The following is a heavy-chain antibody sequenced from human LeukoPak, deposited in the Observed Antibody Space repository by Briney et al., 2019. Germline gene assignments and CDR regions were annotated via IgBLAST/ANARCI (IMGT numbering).Heavy chain of an antibody. CDR1: GFTFSSYS. V-gene: IGHV3-21*01. CDR2: ISSSSSYI. Sequence: GGSLRLSCAASGFTFSSYSVNWVRQAPGKGLEWVSSISSSSSYIYYADSVKGRFTISRDNAKNSLYLQMNSLRAEGTAVYYCARVVRDGYVDYWGQGTLVTVSS. J-gene: IGHJ4*02. CDR3: ARVVRDGYVDY.